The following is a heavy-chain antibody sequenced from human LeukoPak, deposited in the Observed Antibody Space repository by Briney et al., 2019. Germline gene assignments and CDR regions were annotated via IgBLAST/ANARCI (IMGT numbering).Heavy chain of an antibody. J-gene: IGHJ5*02. CDR3: ARRGVPAARGKRNWFDP. D-gene: IGHD2-2*01. V-gene: IGHV4-34*01. CDR1: GGSSSGYY. Sequence: SETLSLTCAVYGGSSSGYYWSWIRQPPGKGLEWIGEINHSGSTNYNPSLKSRVTISVDTSKNQFSLKLSSVTAADTAVYYCARRGVPAARGKRNWFDPWGQGTLVTVSS. CDR2: INHSGST.